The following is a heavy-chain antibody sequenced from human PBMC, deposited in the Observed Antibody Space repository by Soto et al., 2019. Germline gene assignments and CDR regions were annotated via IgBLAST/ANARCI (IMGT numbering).Heavy chain of an antibody. D-gene: IGHD2-2*01. Sequence: QVQLVQSGADVKKPGASVKISCKASGYNFTQYRIHWVRQAPGQRLEWMGWITAGDAKTEYSQKFQGRVTISRDISATTLYLDLDSLRSEDTAVYYCARDLYSSSWFWFDPWGRGTQVIVSS. J-gene: IGHJ5*02. CDR1: GYNFTQYR. CDR2: ITAGDAKT. V-gene: IGHV1-3*01. CDR3: ARDLYSSSWFWFDP.